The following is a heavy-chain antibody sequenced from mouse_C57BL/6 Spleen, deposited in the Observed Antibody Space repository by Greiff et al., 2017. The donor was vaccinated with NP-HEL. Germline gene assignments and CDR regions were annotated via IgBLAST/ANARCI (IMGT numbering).Heavy chain of an antibody. CDR2: IDPSDSYT. J-gene: IGHJ2*01. CDR3: AREWYDYERQYFDY. V-gene: IGHV1-59*01. Sequence: QVQLQQPGAELVRPGTSVKLSCKASGYTFTSYWMHWVKQRPGQGLEWIGVIDPSDSYTNYNQKFKGKATLTVDTSSSTAYMQLSSLTSEDSAVYYCAREWYDYERQYFDYWGQGTTLTVSS. CDR1: GYTFTSYW. D-gene: IGHD2-4*01.